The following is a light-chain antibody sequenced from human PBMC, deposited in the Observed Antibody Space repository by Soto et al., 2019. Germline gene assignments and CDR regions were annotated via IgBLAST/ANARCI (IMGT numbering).Light chain of an antibody. J-gene: IGLJ2*01. CDR2: SND. CDR1: ASNIGSYA. CDR3: AAWDDSLTGPAV. Sequence: QSVLTQPPSASGAPGQRVTISCSGSASNIGSYAVNWYQQLPGTAPKLLIYSNDQRPSGVPDRFSGSKSGTSASLAIGGLQSEDEADYYCAAWDDSLTGPAVFGGGTKLTVL. V-gene: IGLV1-44*01.